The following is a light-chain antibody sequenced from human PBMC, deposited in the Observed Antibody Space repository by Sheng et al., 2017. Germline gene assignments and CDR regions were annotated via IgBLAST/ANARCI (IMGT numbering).Light chain of an antibody. V-gene: IGKV3-15*01. CDR2: AAS. CDR3: QHYGSSPGT. CDR1: QSVGGD. Sequence: EVVMTQSPATLSLSPGERATLSCRASQSVGGDLAWYQQKPGQAPRLLISAASSRAAGVPARFSGRGSGTDFTLTISSLEPEDFAVYYCQHYGSSPGTFGQGTKVEIK. J-gene: IGKJ1*01.